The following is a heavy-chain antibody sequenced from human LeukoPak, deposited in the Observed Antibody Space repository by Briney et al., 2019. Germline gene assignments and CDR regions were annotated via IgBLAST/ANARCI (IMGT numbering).Heavy chain of an antibody. CDR1: GYTFTSYG. J-gene: IGHJ4*02. Sequence: ASVKVSCKASGYTFTSYGISWVRQAPGQGLEWMGGIIPIFGTANYAQKFQGRVTITTDESTSTAYMELSSLRSEDTAVYYCARVIGAPSRYYFDYWGQGTLVTVSS. CDR3: ARVIGAPSRYYFDY. D-gene: IGHD5-12*01. V-gene: IGHV1-69*05. CDR2: IIPIFGTA.